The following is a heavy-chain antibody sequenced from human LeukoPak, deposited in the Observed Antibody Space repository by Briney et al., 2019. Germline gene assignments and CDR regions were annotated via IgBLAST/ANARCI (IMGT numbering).Heavy chain of an antibody. D-gene: IGHD2-2*01. V-gene: IGHV4-61*02. CDR3: ARSLVDCSSTSCYGIYFDY. J-gene: IGHJ4*02. CDR2: IYTSGST. CDR1: GGSISSGSYY. Sequence: SETLSLTCTVSGGSISSGSYYWSWIRQPAGKGLEWIGRIYTSGSTNYNPSLKSRVTISVDTSKNQLSLKLSSVTAADTAVYYCARSLVDCSSTSCYGIYFDYWGQGTLVTVSS.